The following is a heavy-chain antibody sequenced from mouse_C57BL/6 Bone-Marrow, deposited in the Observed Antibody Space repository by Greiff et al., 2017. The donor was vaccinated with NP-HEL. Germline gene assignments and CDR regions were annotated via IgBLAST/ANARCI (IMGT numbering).Heavy chain of an antibody. CDR2: IDPSDSYT. CDR3: ARGDKDAMDY. J-gene: IGHJ4*01. V-gene: IGHV1-69*01. D-gene: IGHD1-3*01. Sequence: QVQLQQPGAELVMPGASVKLSCKASGYTFTSYWMHWVKQRPGQGLEWIGEIDPSDSYTNYNQKFKGKSTLTEDKASSTAYMKLSSLTSEDSAVYYCARGDKDAMDYWGQGTSVTVSS. CDR1: GYTFTSYW.